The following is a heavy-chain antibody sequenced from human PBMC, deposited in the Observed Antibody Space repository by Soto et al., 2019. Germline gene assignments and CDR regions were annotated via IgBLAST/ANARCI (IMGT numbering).Heavy chain of an antibody. CDR1: GGSISSGGYS. V-gene: IGHV4-30-2*01. D-gene: IGHD1-1*01. CDR3: ARGRAGTYYYYYGMDV. J-gene: IGHJ6*02. Sequence: SDTLSLTCAVSGGSISSGGYSWSWIRQPPGKGLEWIGYIYHSGSTYYNPSLKSRVTISVDRSKNQFSLKLSSVTAADTAVYYCARGRAGTYYYYYGMDVWGQGTTVTVSS. CDR2: IYHSGST.